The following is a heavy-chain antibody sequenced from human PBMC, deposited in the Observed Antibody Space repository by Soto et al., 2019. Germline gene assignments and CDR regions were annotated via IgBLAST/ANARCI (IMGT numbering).Heavy chain of an antibody. CDR2: IRSKAYGGTT. J-gene: IGHJ4*02. Sequence: GGSLRLSCTASGFTFGDYAMSWFRQAPGKGLKWVGFIRSKAYGGTTEYAASVKGRFTISRDDSKSIAYLQMNSLKTEDTAVYYCTRSLQWRDNVALDYWGQGTLVTVSS. CDR3: TRSLQWRDNVALDY. CDR1: GFTFGDYA. V-gene: IGHV3-49*03. D-gene: IGHD6-19*01.